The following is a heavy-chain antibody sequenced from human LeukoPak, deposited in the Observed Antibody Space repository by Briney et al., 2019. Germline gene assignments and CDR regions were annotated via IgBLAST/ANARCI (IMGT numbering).Heavy chain of an antibody. Sequence: GGSLRLSCAASGFTFSSYAMSWVRQAPGKGLEWVSAISGSGGSTYYADSAKGRFTISRDNSKNTLYLQMNSLRAEDTAVYYCAKENGGYYLYYYYMDVWGKGTTVTVSS. CDR3: AKENGGYYLYYYYMDV. J-gene: IGHJ6*03. CDR2: ISGSGGST. V-gene: IGHV3-23*01. CDR1: GFTFSSYA. D-gene: IGHD4-23*01.